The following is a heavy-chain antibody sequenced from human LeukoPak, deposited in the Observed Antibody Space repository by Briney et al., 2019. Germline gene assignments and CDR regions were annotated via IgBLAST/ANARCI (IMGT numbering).Heavy chain of an antibody. CDR3: VKAAVFGVVIRPPGVPMDV. Sequence: PSETLSLTCTVSGASFNSFYWSWIRQPPGKGLAWVGYIYYSGSTNYNPSLKSRVTISVDMSKNQFSLRLNSVTAADTAVYYCVKAAVFGVVIRPPGVPMDVWGQGTTVTVSS. J-gene: IGHJ6*02. CDR2: IYYSGST. D-gene: IGHD3-3*01. CDR1: GASFNSFY. V-gene: IGHV4-59*08.